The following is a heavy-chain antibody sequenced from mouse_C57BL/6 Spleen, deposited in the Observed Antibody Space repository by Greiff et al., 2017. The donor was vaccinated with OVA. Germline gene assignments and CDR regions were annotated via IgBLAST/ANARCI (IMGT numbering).Heavy chain of an antibody. D-gene: IGHD2-4*01. V-gene: IGHV1-26*01. CDR3: ARLGDYEDWYFDV. CDR1: GYTFTDYY. CDR2: INPNNGGT. J-gene: IGHJ1*03. Sequence: VQLQQSGPELVKPGASVKISCKASGYTFTDYYMNWVKQSHGKSLEWIGDINPNNGGTSYNQKFKGKATLTVDKSSSTAYMELRSLTSEDSAVXYCARLGDYEDWYFDVWGTGTTVTVSS.